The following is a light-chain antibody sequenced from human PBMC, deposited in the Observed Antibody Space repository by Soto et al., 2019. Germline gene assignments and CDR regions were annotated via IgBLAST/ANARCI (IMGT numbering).Light chain of an antibody. CDR2: GAS. V-gene: IGKV3-20*01. Sequence: EIVLTQSPGTLSLSPGERATLSCRASQSVSSSYLTWYQQKPGQAPRLLIYGASNRDTGIPDRFSGSGSGTDFTLTNSRLEPEDFAVYYCQQYGTSPLTFGGGTKVEIK. CDR3: QQYGTSPLT. J-gene: IGKJ4*01. CDR1: QSVSSSY.